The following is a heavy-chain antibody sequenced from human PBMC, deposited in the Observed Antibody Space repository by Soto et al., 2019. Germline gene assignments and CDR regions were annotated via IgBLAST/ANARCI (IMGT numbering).Heavy chain of an antibody. J-gene: IGHJ6*03. V-gene: IGHV1-3*01. CDR2: IHAGNGNT. CDR1: GYTFTSYA. D-gene: IGHD2-15*01. CDR3: AMAVVTAATGFDYYCMDV. Sequence: ASVKVSCKASGYTFTSYAMHWVRQAPAQRLGWMGWIHAGNGNTKYSQKFQGRVTITRDISASTAYMEVSSLRSEDTAVYYCAMAVVTAATGFDYYCMDVWGKGTTVTVSS.